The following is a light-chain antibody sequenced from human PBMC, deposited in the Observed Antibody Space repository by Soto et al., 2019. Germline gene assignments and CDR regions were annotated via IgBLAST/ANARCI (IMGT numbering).Light chain of an antibody. CDR1: QTIDSSN. Sequence: EVVLTQSPDTLSLSPGDTATLSCRASQTIDSSNLAWYQQKPGQPPRLLICDASTRATGIPDRFSGSGSGTDFTLTISRLEPEDFAVYYCQQYGTSPPLTFGGGTKVDI. CDR2: DAS. J-gene: IGKJ4*01. V-gene: IGKV3-20*01. CDR3: QQYGTSPPLT.